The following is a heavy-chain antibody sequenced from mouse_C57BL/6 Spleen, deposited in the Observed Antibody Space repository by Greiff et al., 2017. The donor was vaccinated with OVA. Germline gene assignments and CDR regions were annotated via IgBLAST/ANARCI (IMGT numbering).Heavy chain of an antibody. CDR1: GFTFSDYG. V-gene: IGHV5-17*01. Sequence: EVMLVEPGGGLVKPGGSLKLSCAASGFTFSDYGMHWVRQAPDKGLEWVAYISSGSSTIYYADTVKGRFTISRDNAKNTLFLHMTSLRSEDTAMYYCARWDGSSYCAMDYWGQGTSVTVSS. CDR3: ARWDGSSYCAMDY. J-gene: IGHJ4*01. D-gene: IGHD1-1*01. CDR2: ISSGSSTI.